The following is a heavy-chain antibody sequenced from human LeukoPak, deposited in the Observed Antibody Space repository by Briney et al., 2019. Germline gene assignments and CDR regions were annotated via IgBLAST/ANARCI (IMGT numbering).Heavy chain of an antibody. V-gene: IGHV3-30*18. Sequence: GRSLRLSCAASGFTFSSYGMHWVRQAPGKGLEWVAVISYDGSNKYYADSVKGRFTISRDNSENTLYLQMDSLRAEDTAVYYCAKLRVLSSSSENNWFDSWGQGTLVTVYS. CDR2: ISYDGSNK. CDR1: GFTFSSYG. CDR3: AKLRVLSSSSENNWFDS. J-gene: IGHJ5*01. D-gene: IGHD6-6*01.